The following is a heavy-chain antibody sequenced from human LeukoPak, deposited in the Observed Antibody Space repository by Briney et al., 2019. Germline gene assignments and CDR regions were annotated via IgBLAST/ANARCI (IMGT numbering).Heavy chain of an antibody. CDR2: ISSSSSYI. CDR1: GFTFSSYS. Sequence: GGSLRLSCAASGFTFSSYSMNWVRQAPGKGLEWFSSISSSSSYIYYADSVKGRFTISRDNAKNSLYLQMNSLRAEDTAVYYCARLYARRGAGGFNFVYWGQGTLVTASS. CDR3: ARLYARRGAGGFNFVY. D-gene: IGHD1-26*01. V-gene: IGHV3-21*01. J-gene: IGHJ4*02.